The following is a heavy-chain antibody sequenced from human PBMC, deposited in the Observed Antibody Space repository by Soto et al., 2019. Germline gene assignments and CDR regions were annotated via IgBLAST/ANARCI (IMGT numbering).Heavy chain of an antibody. D-gene: IGHD3-22*01. Sequence: QITLKESGPTLVKPTQTLTLTCTFSGFSLSTSGVGVGWIRQPPGKALEWLALIYWDDDKRYSPSLKSRLTITNDTSKNQVVLTMTNMDPVYTATYYCAHPPNYYDSSGYYYFDYWGQGTLVTVSS. CDR2: IYWDDDK. CDR1: GFSLSTSGVG. CDR3: AHPPNYYDSSGYYYFDY. V-gene: IGHV2-5*02. J-gene: IGHJ4*02.